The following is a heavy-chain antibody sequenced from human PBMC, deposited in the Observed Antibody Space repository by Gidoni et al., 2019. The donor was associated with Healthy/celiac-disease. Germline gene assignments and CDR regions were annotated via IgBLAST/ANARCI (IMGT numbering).Heavy chain of an antibody. J-gene: IGHJ3*02. CDR1: GCSLSSYY. Sequence: QVQLQASGPGLVKPSETLSLPCTVPGCSLSSYYWSWIRQPPGKGLEWIGYIYYSGSTNYNPSLKSRVTISVDTSKNQFSLKLSSVTAADTAVYYSARTQSDDYGDYSEGANAFDIWGQGTMVTVSS. D-gene: IGHD4-17*01. V-gene: IGHV4-59*01. CDR3: ARTQSDDYGDYSEGANAFDI. CDR2: IYYSGST.